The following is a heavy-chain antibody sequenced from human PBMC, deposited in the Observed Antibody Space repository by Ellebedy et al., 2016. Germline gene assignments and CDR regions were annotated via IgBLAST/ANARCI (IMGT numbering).Heavy chain of an antibody. CDR1: GYIFSSYD. Sequence: ASVKVSXKASGYIFSSYDMSWVRQAPGQGLEWVGRISAYNGETKSAQKLQGRLTMTTDTSTSTAYMELRSLRAEDTAVYYCARDLGGYCSSTSCGLWGQGTLVTVSS. D-gene: IGHD2-2*03. CDR2: ISAYNGET. J-gene: IGHJ4*02. CDR3: ARDLGGYCSSTSCGL. V-gene: IGHV1-18*01.